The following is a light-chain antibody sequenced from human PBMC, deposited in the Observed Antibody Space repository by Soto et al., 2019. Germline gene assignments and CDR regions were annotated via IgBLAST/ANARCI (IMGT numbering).Light chain of an antibody. CDR1: SSNIGAGYD. V-gene: IGLV1-40*01. CDR2: GNS. CDR3: QSYDSSLSGSV. J-gene: IGLJ2*01. Sequence: QSVLTQPPSVSGAPGQRVTISCTGSSSNIGAGYDVHWYQQLPGTAPKLLIYGNSKRPSGVPDRFSGSKSGTSASLAITGLQAEDEADYYFQSYDSSLSGSVFGGGTKLTVL.